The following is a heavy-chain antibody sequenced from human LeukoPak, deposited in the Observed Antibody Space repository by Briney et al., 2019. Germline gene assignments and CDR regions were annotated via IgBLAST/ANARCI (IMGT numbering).Heavy chain of an antibody. CDR1: GGSVSSGSYY. D-gene: IGHD6-19*01. Sequence: KASETLSLTCTVSGGSVSSGSYYWSWIRQPPGKGLEWIGYIYYSGSTNYNPTLKSRVTISVDKSKNQFSLKLSSVTAADTAVYYCARERIAVAVPFNNWFDPWGQGTLVTVSS. CDR2: IYYSGST. CDR3: ARERIAVAVPFNNWFDP. V-gene: IGHV4-61*01. J-gene: IGHJ5*02.